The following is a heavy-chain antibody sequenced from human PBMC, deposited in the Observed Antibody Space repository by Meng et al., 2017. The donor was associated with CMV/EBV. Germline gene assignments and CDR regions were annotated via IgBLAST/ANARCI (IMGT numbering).Heavy chain of an antibody. Sequence: QVQLQESGPGLLKPSETLSLTCGVSGGSFSGFFWTWIRQPAGKGLEWIGQIYSTGSTNYNPSFKSRLTISLDRSNNQFSLKLNSVTAADTAIYYCARGGGYESGYNFDSWGQGTLVTVSS. CDR2: IYSTGST. J-gene: IGHJ4*02. CDR1: GGSFSGFF. CDR3: ARGGGYESGYNFDS. V-gene: IGHV4-4*07. D-gene: IGHD3-3*01.